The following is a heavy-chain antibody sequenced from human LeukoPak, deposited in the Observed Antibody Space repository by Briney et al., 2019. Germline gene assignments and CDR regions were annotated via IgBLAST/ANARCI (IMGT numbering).Heavy chain of an antibody. CDR2: ISAYNGNT. CDR1: GYTFTSYG. Sequence: ASVKVSCKASGYTFTSYGTSWVRQAPGQGLEWMGWISAYNGNTNYAQKLQGRVTMTTDTSTSTAYMELRSLRSDDTAVYYCARDRVLLWFGELGNWFDPWGQGTLVTVSS. CDR3: ARDRVLLWFGELGNWFDP. D-gene: IGHD3-10*01. J-gene: IGHJ5*02. V-gene: IGHV1-18*01.